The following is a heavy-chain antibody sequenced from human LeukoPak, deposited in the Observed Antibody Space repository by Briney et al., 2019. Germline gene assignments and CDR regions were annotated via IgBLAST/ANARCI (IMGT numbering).Heavy chain of an antibody. D-gene: IGHD5-18*01. Sequence: SETLSLTCTVSGGSISNYCWSWIRQPPGKGLEWIGYICYSGSTNYNPSLKSRVTISVDTSKNQFSLKLSSVTAADTAVYHCARGYTYGPPVEYWGQGTLVTVSS. J-gene: IGHJ4*02. CDR1: GGSISNYC. CDR2: ICYSGST. CDR3: ARGYTYGPPVEY. V-gene: IGHV4-59*01.